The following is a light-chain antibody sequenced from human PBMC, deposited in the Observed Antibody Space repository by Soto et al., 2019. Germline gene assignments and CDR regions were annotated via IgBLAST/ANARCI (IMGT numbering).Light chain of an antibody. CDR3: QQRSNWPLT. CDR2: DTS. V-gene: IGKV3-11*01. J-gene: IGKJ4*01. Sequence: EIVLTQSPATLSLSPGERATLSCRASQSVRSYLAWYQQKPDQAPRLLIYDTSNWATGIPARFSGSGSGTDFTLTISSLEPEDFAVYYCQQRSNWPLTFGGGTKVEIK. CDR1: QSVRSY.